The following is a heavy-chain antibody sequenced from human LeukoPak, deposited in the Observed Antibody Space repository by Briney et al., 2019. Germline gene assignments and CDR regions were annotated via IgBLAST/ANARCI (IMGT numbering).Heavy chain of an antibody. CDR1: GFTFSSYS. CDR3: ARDHQEHANWVPHYFDY. CDR2: ISSSSSYI. D-gene: IGHD1-1*01. J-gene: IGHJ4*02. Sequence: GGSLRLSCAASGFTFSSYSMNWVRQAPGKGLEWVSSISSSSSYIYYADSVKGRFTISRGNAKNSLYLQMNSLRAEDTAVYYCARDHQEHANWVPHYFDYWGQGTLVTVSS. V-gene: IGHV3-21*04.